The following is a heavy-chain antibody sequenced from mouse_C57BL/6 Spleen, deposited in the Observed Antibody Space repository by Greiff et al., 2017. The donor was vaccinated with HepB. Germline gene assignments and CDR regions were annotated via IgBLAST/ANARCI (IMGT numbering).Heavy chain of an antibody. CDR1: GYAFTNYL. CDR3: ARSGIYYGNYGAMDY. CDR2: INPGSGGT. Sequence: QVHVKQSGAELVRPGTSVKVSCKASGYAFTNYLIEWVKQRPGQGLEWIGVINPGSGGTNYNEKFKGKATLTADKSSSTAYMQLSSLTSEDSAVYFCARSGIYYGNYGAMDYWGQGTSVTVSS. V-gene: IGHV1-54*01. D-gene: IGHD2-1*01. J-gene: IGHJ4*01.